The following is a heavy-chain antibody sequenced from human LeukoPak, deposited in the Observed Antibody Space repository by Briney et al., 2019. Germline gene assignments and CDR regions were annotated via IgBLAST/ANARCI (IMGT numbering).Heavy chain of an antibody. J-gene: IGHJ4*02. V-gene: IGHV3-21*01. D-gene: IGHD6-13*01. Sequence: GGPLRLSCAASGFSFNSYSMNWVRQAPGKGLEWVSSITSSSYIYYADSVKGRFTVSRDNAKNSLYLQMNSLRAEDTAVYYCARVYSSSWYSGYWGQGTLVTVSS. CDR1: GFSFNSYS. CDR2: ITSSSYI. CDR3: ARVYSSSWYSGY.